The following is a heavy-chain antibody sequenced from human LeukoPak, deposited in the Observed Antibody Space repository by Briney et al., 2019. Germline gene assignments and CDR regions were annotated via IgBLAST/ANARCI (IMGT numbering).Heavy chain of an antibody. J-gene: IGHJ4*02. Sequence: PGRSLRLSCTASGFAFGDYAMSWVRQAPGKGLEWVGFIRSKAYGGTTEYAASVKGRFTISRDDSKSIAYLQMNSLKTKDTAVYYCTRTAPHSSGWCFDYWGQGTLVTVSS. CDR2: IRSKAYGGTT. CDR1: GFAFGDYA. D-gene: IGHD6-19*01. CDR3: TRTAPHSSGWCFDY. V-gene: IGHV3-49*04.